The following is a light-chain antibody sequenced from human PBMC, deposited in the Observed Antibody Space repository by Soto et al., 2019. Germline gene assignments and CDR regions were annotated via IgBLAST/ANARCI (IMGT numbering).Light chain of an antibody. CDR2: TNN. V-gene: IGLV1-44*01. CDR1: SSNIGSTT. Sequence: QPVLTQPPSASGTPGQRVTISCSGSSSNIGSTTVSWYQQLPGTAPKLLIYTNNQRPSGVPDRFSGSKSDTSASLAISGLQSEDEADYYCAAWDDSLNGWVFGGGTKVTVL. CDR3: AAWDDSLNGWV. J-gene: IGLJ3*02.